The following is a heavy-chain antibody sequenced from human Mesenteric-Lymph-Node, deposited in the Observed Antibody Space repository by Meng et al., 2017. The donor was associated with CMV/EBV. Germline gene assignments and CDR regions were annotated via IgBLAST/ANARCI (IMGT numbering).Heavy chain of an antibody. D-gene: IGHD3-3*01. J-gene: IGHJ6*02. CDR2: ISYDGYNK. Sequence: GESLKISCQVSGFTFRTYAMQWVRQAPGKGLEWVGVISYDGYNKYYGDSVKGRFTISRDDSKNTVYLQVNSLRVEDTAVYYCAKDTSPYWGGYPSVSDGLDVWGQGTTVTVSS. CDR1: GFTFRTYA. V-gene: IGHV3-33*03. CDR3: AKDTSPYWGGYPSVSDGLDV.